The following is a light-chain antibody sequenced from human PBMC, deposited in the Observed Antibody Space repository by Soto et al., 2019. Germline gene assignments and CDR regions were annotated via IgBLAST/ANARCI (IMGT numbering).Light chain of an antibody. CDR3: QQYGSSRGVT. CDR1: QIISGCY. Sequence: VTQSQDSLCLSPGKRAALSCRPIQIISGCYLAWYLQNAGYAPRLLVYGGSGWAPLIADRFRGSGYRTEFTLTIRRLEPEDFAVYYCQQYGSSRGVTFVGGTKVDIK. CDR2: GGS. J-gene: IGKJ4*01. V-gene: IGKV3-20*01.